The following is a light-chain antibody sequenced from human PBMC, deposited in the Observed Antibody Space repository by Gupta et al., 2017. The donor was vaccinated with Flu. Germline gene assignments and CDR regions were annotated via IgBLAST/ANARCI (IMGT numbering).Light chain of an antibody. CDR2: AAS. J-gene: IGKJ3*01. CDR1: QGISSY. CDR3: QQLNSYPRGV. Sequence: DIQLTQSPSFLSASVGDRVTITCRASQGISSYLACYQQKPGKAPKLLIYAASTLQSGVPSRFSGSGSGTEFTLTISSRQPEDFATYYCQQLNSYPRGVFGHGTKVDIK. V-gene: IGKV1-9*01.